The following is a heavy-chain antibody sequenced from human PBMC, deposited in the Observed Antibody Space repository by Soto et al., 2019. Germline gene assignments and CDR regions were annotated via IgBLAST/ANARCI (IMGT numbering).Heavy chain of an antibody. CDR3: ARHPTFSGWEYYFDY. Sequence: QLQLQESGPGLVKPSETLSLTCTVSGDSVSSSNYYWGWIRQPPGKGLEWIGSVYYSGSTYYNPSLKSRVTMSVDTSTNQFSLKLSSVTAADAAVYYCARHPTFSGWEYYFDYWGQGTPVTVSS. J-gene: IGHJ4*02. CDR2: VYYSGST. V-gene: IGHV4-39*01. D-gene: IGHD6-19*01. CDR1: GDSVSSSNYY.